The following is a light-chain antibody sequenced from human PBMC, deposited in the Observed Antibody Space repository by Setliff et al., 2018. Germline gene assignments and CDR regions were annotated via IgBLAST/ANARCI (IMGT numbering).Light chain of an antibody. J-gene: IGLJ1*01. CDR3: CSYAGSSTVV. CDR1: YSDVGKYNL. Sequence: QSALTQPASVSGSPGQSITISCTGTYSDVGKYNLVSWYQQHPGKAPKLILYDFTTRPSGVSDRFSGSKSANTASLTISGLQAEDGADYYCCSYAGSSTVVFGGGTKVTVL. CDR2: DFT. V-gene: IGLV2-23*02.